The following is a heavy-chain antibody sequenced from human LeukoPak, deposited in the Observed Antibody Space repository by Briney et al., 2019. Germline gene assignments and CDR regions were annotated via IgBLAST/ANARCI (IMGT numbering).Heavy chain of an antibody. D-gene: IGHD6-19*01. CDR2: IHHSGST. Sequence: SETLSLTCTVSGYFISSGYYWGWIRQPPGKGLQWIGSIHHSGSTYYNPSLKSRVTISVDTSKNQFSLKLSSVTAADTAVYYCARTSSSGLVGGFYFEYWGQGTLVTVSS. V-gene: IGHV4-38-2*02. CDR1: GYFISSGYY. J-gene: IGHJ4*02. CDR3: ARTSSSGLVGGFYFEY.